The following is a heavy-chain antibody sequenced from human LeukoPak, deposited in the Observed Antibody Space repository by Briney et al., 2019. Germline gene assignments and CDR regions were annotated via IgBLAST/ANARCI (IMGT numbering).Heavy chain of an antibody. CDR2: ISGDGGST. Sequence: PGGSLRLSCAASGTTFEDYAMHWVRQAPGKGLEWVSFISGDGGSTYYADSVKGRFTISRGNSKTSLYLQMNSLRTEDTAVYYCAKDRGAGGWGAFDYWGQGTLVTVSS. V-gene: IGHV3-43*02. D-gene: IGHD6-19*01. CDR3: AKDRGAGGWGAFDY. J-gene: IGHJ4*02. CDR1: GTTFEDYA.